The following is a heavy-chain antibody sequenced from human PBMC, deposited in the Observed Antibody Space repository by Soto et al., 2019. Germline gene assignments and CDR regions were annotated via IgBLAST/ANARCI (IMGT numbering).Heavy chain of an antibody. Sequence: GTLALTCIASDGSFSSNGYYGGWLREPPGKGLEWSGSSYYSGSTYYNPSLKRRVTITVDTSKNQFSLKLSSVTDADTAVYYCGKVFRGYSGYIQSWGQGTLVTVSS. CDR3: GKVFRGYSGYIQS. J-gene: IGHJ5*02. CDR1: DGSFSSNGYY. V-gene: IGHV4-39*01. CDR2: SYYSGST. D-gene: IGHD5-12*01.